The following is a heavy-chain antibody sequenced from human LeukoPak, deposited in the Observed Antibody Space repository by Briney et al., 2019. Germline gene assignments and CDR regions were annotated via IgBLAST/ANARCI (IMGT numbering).Heavy chain of an antibody. D-gene: IGHD3-22*01. V-gene: IGHV3-30*04. CDR1: GFNFSTFA. CDR3: ARGDRSGPYSQYYYYMDA. CDR2: TSYDGGVS. Sequence: PGGSLRLSCAASGFNFSTFAMYWGRQAPGKGLEWVSVTSYDGGVSYYADFVKGRFTMSRDNSKNTLFLQLNSLRPEDTAIYYCARGDRSGPYSQYYYYMDAWGKGTTVTVSS. J-gene: IGHJ6*03.